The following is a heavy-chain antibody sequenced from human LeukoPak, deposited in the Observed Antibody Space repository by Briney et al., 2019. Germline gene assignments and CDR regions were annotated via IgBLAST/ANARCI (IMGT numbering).Heavy chain of an antibody. J-gene: IGHJ4*02. V-gene: IGHV4-4*07. CDR2: IYTSGST. D-gene: IGHD6-13*01. CDR3: AGRAGYSSSLDY. CDR1: GGSISSYY. Sequence: SENLSLTCTVSGGSISSYYWSWIRQPAGKGLEWIGRIYTSGSTNYNPSLKSRVTMSVDTSKNQFSLKLSSVTAADTAVYYCAGRAGYSSSLDYWGQGTLVTVSS.